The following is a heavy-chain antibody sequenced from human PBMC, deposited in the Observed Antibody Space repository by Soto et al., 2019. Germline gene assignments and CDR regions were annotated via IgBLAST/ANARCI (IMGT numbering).Heavy chain of an antibody. D-gene: IGHD3-3*01. J-gene: IGHJ4*02. CDR3: ARVVPAGWSFDY. CDR1: GGTFSSYA. V-gene: IGHV1-69*13. Sequence: ASVKVSCKASGGTFSSYAISWVRQAPGQGLEWMGGIIPIFGTANYAQKFQGRVTITADESTSTAYMELSSLRSEDTAVNYCARVVPAGWSFDYWGQRTLVTVSS. CDR2: IIPIFGTA.